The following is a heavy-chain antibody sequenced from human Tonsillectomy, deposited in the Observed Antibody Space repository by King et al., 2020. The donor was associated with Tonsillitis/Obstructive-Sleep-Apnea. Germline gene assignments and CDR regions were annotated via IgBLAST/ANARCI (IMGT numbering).Heavy chain of an antibody. J-gene: IGHJ3*02. CDR3: ARAEYDPDAFDI. D-gene: IGHD3-3*01. CDR2: IYHSGST. Sequence: QLQESGPGLVKPSGTLSLTCAVSGGSISSSNWWSWVRQSPGKGLEWIGEIYHSGSTNYNPSLKSRVTISADESKNQFSLKVSSVTAADTAVYYCARAEYDPDAFDIWGQGTMVTVSS. CDR1: GGSISSSNW. V-gene: IGHV4-4*02.